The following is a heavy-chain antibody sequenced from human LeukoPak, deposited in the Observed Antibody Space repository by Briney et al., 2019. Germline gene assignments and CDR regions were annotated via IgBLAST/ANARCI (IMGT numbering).Heavy chain of an antibody. Sequence: GGSLRLSCAAPGFTFSNYAMHWVRQAPGKGLEYVSAISDNGGNTYYADSVKGRVIISRDNSRNTLYLQMGSLRPEDTAVYYCARGWYDDFWGQGTLVTVSS. CDR3: ARGWYDDF. CDR2: ISDNGGNT. CDR1: GFTFSNYA. J-gene: IGHJ4*02. V-gene: IGHV3-64*02. D-gene: IGHD6-13*01.